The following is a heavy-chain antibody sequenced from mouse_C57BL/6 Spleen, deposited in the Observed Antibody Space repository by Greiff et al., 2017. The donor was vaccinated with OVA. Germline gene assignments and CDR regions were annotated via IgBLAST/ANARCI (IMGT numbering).Heavy chain of an antibody. CDR3: ARGTDYGSSPLAMDY. CDR2: IYPGDGAT. Sequence: QVQLQQSGPELVKPGASVKISCKASGYAFSSSWMNWVKQRPGQGLEWIGRIYPGDGATNYNGKFKGKATLTADTSSSTAYMQLSSQTSEDSAVYIGARGTDYGSSPLAMDYWGQGTSVTVSS. V-gene: IGHV1-82*01. J-gene: IGHJ4*01. CDR1: GYAFSSSW. D-gene: IGHD1-1*01.